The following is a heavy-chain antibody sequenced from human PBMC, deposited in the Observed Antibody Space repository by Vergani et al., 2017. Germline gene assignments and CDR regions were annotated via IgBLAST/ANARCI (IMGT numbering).Heavy chain of an antibody. V-gene: IGHV4-30-2*01. CDR1: GGSISSGGYS. CDR2: IYHSGST. Sequence: QLQLQESGSGLVKPSQTLSLTCAVSGGSISSGGYSWSWIRQPPGKGLEWIGYIYHSGSTYYNPSLKSRVTISVDRSKNQFSLKLSSVTAADTAVYYCARYGSGSYRYYYYYGMDVWGQGTTVTVSS. D-gene: IGHD3-10*01. J-gene: IGHJ6*02. CDR3: ARYGSGSYRYYYYYGMDV.